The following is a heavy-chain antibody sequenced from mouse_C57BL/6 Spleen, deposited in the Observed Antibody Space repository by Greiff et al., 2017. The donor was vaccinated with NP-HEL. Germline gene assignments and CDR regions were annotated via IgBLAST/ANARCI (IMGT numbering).Heavy chain of an antibody. CDR2: ISSGSSTI. J-gene: IGHJ2*01. CDR3: ARDAYYGSSYPLGY. D-gene: IGHD1-1*01. V-gene: IGHV5-17*01. CDR1: GFTFSDYG. Sequence: EVKLVESGGGLVKPGGSLKLSCAASGFTFSDYGMHWVRQAPEKGLEWVAYISSGSSTIYYADTVKGRFTISRDNAKNTVFLQMTSLRSEDTAMYYCARDAYYGSSYPLGYWGQGTTLTVSS.